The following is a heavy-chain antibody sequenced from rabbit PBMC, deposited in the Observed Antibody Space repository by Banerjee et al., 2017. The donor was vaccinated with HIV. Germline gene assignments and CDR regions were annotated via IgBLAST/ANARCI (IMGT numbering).Heavy chain of an antibody. CDR1: GFSFSSSYW. J-gene: IGHJ3*01. D-gene: IGHD6-1*01. CDR3: AKSDYTGGVVGYALTRSDL. V-gene: IGHV1S40*01. Sequence: QSLEESGGDLVKPGASLTLTCTASGFSFSSSYWICWVRQAPGKGLEWIACIYAGSSGSTWYASWAKGRFTISKTSSTTVTLQMTSLTAADTATYFCAKSDYTGGVVGYALTRSDLWGPGTLVTVS. CDR2: IYAGSSGST.